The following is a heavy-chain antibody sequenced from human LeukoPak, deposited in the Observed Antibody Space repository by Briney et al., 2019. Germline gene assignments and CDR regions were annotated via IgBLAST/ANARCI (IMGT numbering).Heavy chain of an antibody. CDR2: IYYSGST. CDR3: ARLAVAGPPGGVYFDY. Sequence: PSETLSLTCTVSGGSISSSSYYWGWIRQPPGKGLEWIGSIYYSGSTYYNPSLKSRVTISVDTSKNQFSLKLSSVTAADTAVYYCARLAVAGPPGGVYFDYWGQGTLVTVSS. V-gene: IGHV4-39*07. J-gene: IGHJ4*02. CDR1: GGSISSSSYY. D-gene: IGHD6-19*01.